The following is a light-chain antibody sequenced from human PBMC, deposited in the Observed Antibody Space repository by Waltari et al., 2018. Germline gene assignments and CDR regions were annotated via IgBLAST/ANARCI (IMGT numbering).Light chain of an antibody. J-gene: IGKJ1*01. CDR1: QSISIN. V-gene: IGKV3-15*01. CDR3: QQFNDWPRT. Sequence: EVVMTQSPATLSVSQGERATLSCRASQSISINMVWYQQRPGQAPRFLIYEASMRATDIPARFSGSGSGTEFTLTISSVQSEDAAVYYCQQFNDWPRTFGQGTKVEIK. CDR2: EAS.